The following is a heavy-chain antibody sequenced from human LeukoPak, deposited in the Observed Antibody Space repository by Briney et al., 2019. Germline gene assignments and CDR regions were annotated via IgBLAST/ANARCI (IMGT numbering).Heavy chain of an antibody. V-gene: IGHV4-39*07. J-gene: IGHJ5*02. D-gene: IGHD6-6*01. CDR3: ARGFQYSSSLGPNWFDP. CDR2: IFYSGNT. Sequence: SETLSLTCTVSGASISSSSYYWDWLRQPPGKGLEWIGSIFYSGNTYSNPSLKSRVTISVDTSKNQFSLKLSSVTAADTAVYYCARGFQYSSSLGPNWFDPWGQGTLVTVSS. CDR1: GASISSSSYY.